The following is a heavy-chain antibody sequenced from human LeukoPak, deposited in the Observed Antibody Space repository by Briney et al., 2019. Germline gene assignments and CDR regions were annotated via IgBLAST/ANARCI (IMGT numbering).Heavy chain of an antibody. V-gene: IGHV4-59*08. J-gene: IGHJ6*02. CDR1: GGSISRYY. CDR2: IYYSGST. CDR3: ARHKLGSSYYYYYGMDV. Sequence: PETLSLTCTVSGGSISRYYWSWIRQPPGKGLEWIGYIYYSGSTNYNPSLKSRVTISVDTSKNQFSLKLSSVTAADTAVYYCARHKLGSSYYYYYGMDVWGQGTTVTVSS. D-gene: IGHD6-13*01.